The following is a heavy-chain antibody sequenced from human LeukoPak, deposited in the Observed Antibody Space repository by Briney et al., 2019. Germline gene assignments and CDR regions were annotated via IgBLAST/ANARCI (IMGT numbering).Heavy chain of an antibody. CDR2: ISSSSSYI. CDR1: GFTFSSYS. D-gene: IGHD6-13*01. Sequence: GGSLRLSCAASGFTFSSYSMNWVRQAPGKGLEWVSSISSSSSYIYYADSVKGRFTISRDNAKNSLYLQMNSLRAEDTAVYYCAREAKAAGNFDYWGQGTLVTVSS. J-gene: IGHJ4*02. V-gene: IGHV3-21*01. CDR3: AREAKAAGNFDY.